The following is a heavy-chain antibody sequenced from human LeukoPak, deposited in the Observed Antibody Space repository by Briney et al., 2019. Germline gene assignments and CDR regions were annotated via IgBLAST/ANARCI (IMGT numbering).Heavy chain of an antibody. Sequence: SETLSLTCTVSGGSISSGGYYWSWIRQPPGKGLEWIGSIFYSGSTYYNPSLKSRVTISVDTSKNQFSLKLSSVTAADTAVYYCGRHQTMYYGMDVWGQGTTVTVSS. J-gene: IGHJ6*02. D-gene: IGHD4/OR15-4a*01. CDR3: GRHQTMYYGMDV. CDR1: GGSISSGGYY. V-gene: IGHV4-39*01. CDR2: IFYSGST.